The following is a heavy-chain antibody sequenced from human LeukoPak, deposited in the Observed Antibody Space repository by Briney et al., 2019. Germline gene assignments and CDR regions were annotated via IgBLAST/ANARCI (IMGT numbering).Heavy chain of an antibody. Sequence: SETLSLTCTVSGYSISSGYYWGWIRQPPGKGLEWIGNIYHSGSISYNPSLKSRVTISVDTSKNHFSLKLSFVTAADTAVYYCARQNTVFDYWGQGTLVTVAS. CDR2: IYHSGSI. CDR1: GYSISSGYY. J-gene: IGHJ4*02. V-gene: IGHV4-38-2*02. D-gene: IGHD2-8*02. CDR3: ARQNTVFDY.